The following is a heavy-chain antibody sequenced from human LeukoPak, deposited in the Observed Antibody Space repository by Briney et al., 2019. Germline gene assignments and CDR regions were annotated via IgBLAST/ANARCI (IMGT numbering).Heavy chain of an antibody. Sequence: PSETLSLTCAVYGGSFSDYSWTWIRQPPGKGLEWIGEINHSGRTNYNQSLKSRVTMSLDTSKNQFSLKLSSVTAADTAVYYCARGSWWGGYSKMGFFDYWGQGTLVTVSS. D-gene: IGHD5-24*01. CDR2: INHSGRT. CDR1: GGSFSDYS. J-gene: IGHJ4*02. CDR3: ARGSWWGGYSKMGFFDY. V-gene: IGHV4-34*01.